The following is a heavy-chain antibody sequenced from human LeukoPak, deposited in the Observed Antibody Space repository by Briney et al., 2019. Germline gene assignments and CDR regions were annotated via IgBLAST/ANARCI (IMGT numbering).Heavy chain of an antibody. CDR2: IKSDGST. CDR3: AKVRGVLLWFGEPIDY. V-gene: IGHV3-74*01. J-gene: IGHJ4*02. D-gene: IGHD3-10*01. CDR1: GFTFSSYW. Sequence: GGSLRLSCAASGFTFSSYWMHWVRQAPRKGLVWVSRIKSDGSTSDADSVKGRFTISRDNAKNTLYLQMNSLRAEDTAVYYCAKVRGVLLWFGEPIDYWGQGTLVTVSS.